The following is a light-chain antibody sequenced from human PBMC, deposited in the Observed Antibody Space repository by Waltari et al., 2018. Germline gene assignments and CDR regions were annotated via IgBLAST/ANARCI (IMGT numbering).Light chain of an antibody. CDR1: QSIGTF. J-gene: IGKJ1*01. CDR3: QQRSDWPRT. Sequence: EIVLTQSPATLSLSPGDRATLPCRASQSIGTFLAWSQQKPGQAPSLLIYDASYRATDIPARFSGAGSGTDFTLTISSLEPEDFAVYFCQQRSDWPRTFGQGTRVEIK. CDR2: DAS. V-gene: IGKV3-11*01.